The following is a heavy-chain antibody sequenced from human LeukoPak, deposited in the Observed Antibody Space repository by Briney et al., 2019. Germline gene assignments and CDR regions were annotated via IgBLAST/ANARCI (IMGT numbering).Heavy chain of an antibody. D-gene: IGHD3-16*01. V-gene: IGHV3-7*03. J-gene: IGHJ6*02. CDR2: INHNGNVN. Sequence: KPGGSLRLSCVASGFTFSSYWMNWARQAPGKGLEWAASINHNGNVNYYVDSVKGRFTISRDNAKNSLYLQMSNLRAEDTAVYFCARGGGLDVWGQGATVTVSS. CDR1: GFTFSSYW. CDR3: ARGGGLDV.